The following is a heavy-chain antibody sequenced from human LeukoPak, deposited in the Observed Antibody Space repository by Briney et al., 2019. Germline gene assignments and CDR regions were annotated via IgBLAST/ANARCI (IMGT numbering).Heavy chain of an antibody. Sequence: SETLSLTCTVSGGSISSGDYYWSWIRQPPGKGLEWIGYIYYSGSTYYNPSLKSRVTISVDTSKNQFSLKLSSVTAADTAVYYCAHQEAPAAMGYYYMDVWGKGTTVTVSS. J-gene: IGHJ6*03. V-gene: IGHV4-30-4*08. CDR2: IYYSGST. D-gene: IGHD2-2*01. CDR1: GGSISSGDYY. CDR3: AHQEAPAAMGYYYMDV.